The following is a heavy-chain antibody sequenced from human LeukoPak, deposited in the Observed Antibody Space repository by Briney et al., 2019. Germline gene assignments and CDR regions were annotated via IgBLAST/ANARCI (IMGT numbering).Heavy chain of an antibody. V-gene: IGHV3-30*03. Sequence: PGGSLRLSCAATGFTFSSYCMHWARLEPGKGLEWQVVISYDGSNKYYAASVTCRVTISRDNSNNALYLQMNSMRAEDKAVYVYSREEEDTAMDFDYWGQGTLVTVSS. CDR2: ISYDGSNK. CDR3: SREEEDTAMDFDY. CDR1: GFTFSSYC. D-gene: IGHD5-18*01. J-gene: IGHJ4*02.